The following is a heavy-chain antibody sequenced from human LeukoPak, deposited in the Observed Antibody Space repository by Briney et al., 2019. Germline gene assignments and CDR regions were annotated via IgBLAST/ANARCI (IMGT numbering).Heavy chain of an antibody. CDR1: GGSISSRIYY. Sequence: SETLSLTCTVSGGSISSRIYYWGWIRQPPGKGLEWIGSIHYRGITYYNPSLKSRVTISVDMSKNQFSLKLSSVTAADTAVYYCARVVYDSSTYPKSYFDFWGQGTLVTVSS. D-gene: IGHD3-22*01. J-gene: IGHJ4*02. CDR3: ARVVYDSSTYPKSYFDF. CDR2: IHYRGIT. V-gene: IGHV4-39*07.